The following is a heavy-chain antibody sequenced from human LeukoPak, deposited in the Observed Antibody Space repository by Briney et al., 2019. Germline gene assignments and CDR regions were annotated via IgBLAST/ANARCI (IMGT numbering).Heavy chain of an antibody. V-gene: IGHV4-39*07. CDR3: AREEENWFDP. J-gene: IGHJ5*02. CDR2: IYYSGST. Sequence: PSETLSLTCTVSGGSISSSSYYWGWIRQPPGKGLEWIGSIYYSGSTNYNPSLKSRVTISVDTSKNQFSLKLSSVTAADTAVYYCAREEENWFDPWGQGTLVTVSS. CDR1: GGSISSSSYY.